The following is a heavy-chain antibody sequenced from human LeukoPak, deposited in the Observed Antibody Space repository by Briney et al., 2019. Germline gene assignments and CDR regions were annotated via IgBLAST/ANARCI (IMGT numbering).Heavy chain of an antibody. D-gene: IGHD6-13*01. CDR3: ARTEGIAAAGTYFQH. CDR1: GYTFTGYY. J-gene: IGHJ1*01. V-gene: IGHV1-2*02. CDR2: INPNSGDT. Sequence: ASVKVSCKASGYTFTGYYMHWVRQAPGQGLEWMGWINPNSGDTNYAQKFQGRVTMTRDTSISTAYMELSRLRSDDTAVYYCARTEGIAAAGTYFQHWGQGTLVTVSS.